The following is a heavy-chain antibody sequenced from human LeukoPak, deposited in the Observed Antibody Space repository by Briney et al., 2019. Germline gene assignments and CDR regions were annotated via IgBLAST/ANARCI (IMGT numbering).Heavy chain of an antibody. CDR1: GGSISSSSYY. CDR2: IYYSGTT. J-gene: IGHJ6*03. D-gene: IGHD1-1*01. Sequence: PSETLSLTCTVSGGSISSSSYYWGWIRQPPGKGREWIGTIYYSGTTYYNPSLKSRVTLYADTSKNHFSLKLSSVTAADTAVYYCARPGHSPYYMDVWGKGTTVTVSS. CDR3: ARPGHSPYYMDV. V-gene: IGHV4-39*02.